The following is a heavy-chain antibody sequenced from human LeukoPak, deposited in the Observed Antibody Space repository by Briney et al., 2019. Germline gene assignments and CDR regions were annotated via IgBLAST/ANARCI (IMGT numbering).Heavy chain of an antibody. Sequence: PSQTLSLTCTVSGGSINNGGYYWSWIRQHPGKGLEWIGYIYYSGSSYYNPSLRSRVTISVDTSKSHFSLKLSPVTAADTAVYYCARNRDGYNSFDYWGQGTLVTVSS. J-gene: IGHJ4*02. CDR3: ARNRDGYNSFDY. D-gene: IGHD5-24*01. CDR2: IYYSGSS. CDR1: GGSINNGGYY. V-gene: IGHV4-31*03.